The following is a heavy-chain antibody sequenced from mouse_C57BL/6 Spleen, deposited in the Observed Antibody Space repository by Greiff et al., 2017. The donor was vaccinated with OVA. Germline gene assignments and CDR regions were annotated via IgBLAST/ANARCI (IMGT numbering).Heavy chain of an antibody. J-gene: IGHJ3*01. CDR2: IDPSDSYT. D-gene: IGHD3-2*02. V-gene: IGHV1-69*01. Sequence: QVQLQQSGAELVMPGASVKLSCKASGYTFTSYWMHWVKQRPGQGLEWIGEIDPSDSYTNYNQKFKGKSTLTVDKSSSTAYMQLSSLTSEDSAVYYCARSRGSSGSWCAYWGQGTLVTVSA. CDR3: ARSRGSSGSWCAY. CDR1: GYTFTSYW.